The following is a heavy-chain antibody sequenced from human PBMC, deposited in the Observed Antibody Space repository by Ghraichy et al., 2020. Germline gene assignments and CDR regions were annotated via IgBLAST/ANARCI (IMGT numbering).Heavy chain of an antibody. V-gene: IGHV3-21*01. D-gene: IGHD6-19*01. Sequence: GGSLRLSCVASGLMFSPNTMNWVRQAPGKGLEWVSSISSSTRYIYYADSVKGRFTISRDNAQNSRYLQMNSLRAEDTAVYYCLRGGGAGTPVLYHMDVWGLGTTGTVSS. CDR2: ISSSTRYI. J-gene: IGHJ6*02. CDR1: GLMFSPNT. CDR3: LRGGGAGTPVLYHMDV.